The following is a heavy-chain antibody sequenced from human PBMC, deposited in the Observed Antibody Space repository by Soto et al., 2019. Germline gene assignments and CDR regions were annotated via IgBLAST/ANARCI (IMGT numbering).Heavy chain of an antibody. Sequence: QVQLVQSGTEVRKPGSSVKVSCKASGGTFDSNAISWVRLAPGQGLEWMGGLIHIFGTIHNAKKFQDRVTLTADASAIVGYMELSNLRSEDTAIYYCAREGLTFGPGAVGGAFDIWGQGTLVTVSS. D-gene: IGHD2-2*01. CDR1: GGTFDSNA. CDR2: LIHIFGTI. J-gene: IGHJ3*02. CDR3: AREGLTFGPGAVGGAFDI. V-gene: IGHV1-69*12.